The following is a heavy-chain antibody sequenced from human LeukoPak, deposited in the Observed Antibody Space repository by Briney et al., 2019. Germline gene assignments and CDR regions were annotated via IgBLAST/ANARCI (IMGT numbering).Heavy chain of an antibody. J-gene: IGHJ6*02. Sequence: ASVKVPCKASRYTSTSYGKSWVRQAPGQGLEWLGWITAYNGNTNYAQKLQGKVTMTTDTSTSTAYMELRSLRSDDTAVYYCARDKLTTGTTLYYYYGMDVWGQGTTVTVAS. V-gene: IGHV1-18*01. CDR2: ITAYNGNT. D-gene: IGHD1-1*01. CDR1: RYTSTSYG. CDR3: ARDKLTTGTTLYYYYGMDV.